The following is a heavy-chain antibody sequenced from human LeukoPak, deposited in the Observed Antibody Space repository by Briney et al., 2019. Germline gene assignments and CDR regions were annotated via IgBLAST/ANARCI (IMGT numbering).Heavy chain of an antibody. CDR3: AKSSSGWHLFDY. CDR1: EFTLSTHG. D-gene: IGHD6-19*01. J-gene: IGHJ4*02. CDR2: VTSRRGT. V-gene: IGHV3-23*01. Sequence: GGSLRLSCAASEFTLSTHGLSWVRQAPGKRLEWVSTVTSRRGTHYTDSVKGRFTISRDNSKNTLYLQMNSLRAEDTAVYYCAKSSSGWHLFDYWGQGTLVTVSS.